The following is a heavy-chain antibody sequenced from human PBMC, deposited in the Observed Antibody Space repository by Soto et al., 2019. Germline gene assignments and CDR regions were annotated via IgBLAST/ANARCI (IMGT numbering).Heavy chain of an antibody. J-gene: IGHJ4*02. D-gene: IGHD1-26*01. Sequence: QVQLVQSGAEVREPGASVKVSCKASGYSFTSLDINWVRQTAGQGLEWMGWMQPSTGRTGYAQKFQGRVTMTRDTSITTAYMELTTLTSDDTAFYYCARGASAGVDYWGQGTLVTVSS. V-gene: IGHV1-8*01. CDR3: ARGASAGVDY. CDR1: GYSFTSLD. CDR2: MQPSTGRT.